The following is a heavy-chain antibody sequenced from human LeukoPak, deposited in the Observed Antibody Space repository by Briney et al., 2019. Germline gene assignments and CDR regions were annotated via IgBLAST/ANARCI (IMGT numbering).Heavy chain of an antibody. CDR3: ARDIHYDSSGYYYEPFDY. V-gene: IGHV3-21*01. J-gene: IGHJ4*02. D-gene: IGHD3-22*01. Sequence: GGSLRLSCAASGFTFSSYSVNWVRQAPGKGLEWVSSISSSSSYIYYADSVKGRFTISRDNAKNSLYLQMNSLRAEDTAVYYCARDIHYDSSGYYYEPFDYWGQGTLVTVSS. CDR2: ISSSSSYI. CDR1: GFTFSSYS.